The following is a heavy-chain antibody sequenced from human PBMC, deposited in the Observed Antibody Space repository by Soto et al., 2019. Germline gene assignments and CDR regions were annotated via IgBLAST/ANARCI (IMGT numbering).Heavy chain of an antibody. V-gene: IGHV1-69*06. J-gene: IGHJ6*02. CDR3: ARVRDPHLDHYGLDV. CDR2: LIPIYDAP. CDR1: GFTFNVYG. Sequence: SVKVSCKTSGFTFNVYGINWVRQAPGQGLEWMGGLIPIYDAPNYAQKFQDRVTIIADKSTTTVYLELSSLTSEDTAVYFCARVRDPHLDHYGLDVWGQGTTVTVSS.